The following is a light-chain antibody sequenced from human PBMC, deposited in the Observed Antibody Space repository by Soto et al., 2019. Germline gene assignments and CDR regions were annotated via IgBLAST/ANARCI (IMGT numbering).Light chain of an antibody. J-gene: IGLJ2*01. V-gene: IGLV2-11*01. CDR1: ISDVAGYNY. CDR2: DVT. CDR3: SSYAGSNNLV. Sequence: QSALTQPRSVSGSPGQSVTISCTGTISDVAGYNYVSWYQHHPGKAPKLLISDVTKRPSWVPDRFSGSKSGSTASLTISELQAEDEADYYCSSYAGSNNLVFVGGTKLTVL.